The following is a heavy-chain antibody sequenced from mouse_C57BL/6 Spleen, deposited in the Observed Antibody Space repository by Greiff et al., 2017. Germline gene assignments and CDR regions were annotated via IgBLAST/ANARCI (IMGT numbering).Heavy chain of an antibody. V-gene: IGHV5-6*01. D-gene: IGHD1-1*01. Sequence: EVQLVESGGDLVKPGGSLKLSCAASGFTFSSYGMSWVRQTPDKRLEWVATISSGGSYTYYPDSVTGRFTISRDNAKNTLYLQMSSLKSEDTAMYYCARQQATVVATRYIDVWGKGTTVTVSS. J-gene: IGHJ1*03. CDR2: ISSGGSYT. CDR1: GFTFSSYG. CDR3: ARQQATVVATRYIDV.